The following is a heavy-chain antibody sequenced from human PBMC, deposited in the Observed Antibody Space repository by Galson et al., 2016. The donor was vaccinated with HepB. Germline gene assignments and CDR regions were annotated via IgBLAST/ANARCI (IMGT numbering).Heavy chain of an antibody. CDR1: GGSFTDFY. CDR2: ITHSGRT. J-gene: IGHJ4*02. V-gene: IGHV4-34*10. CDR3: ARTSAAGYSI. Sequence: QVQLQESGPGPVKPSETLSLTCAVYGGSFTDFYWSWVRQSPGKGLLWCGAITHSGRTSYKSSLKSRVTMSLDTSRTYLSLRLSSVTAADTAMYYCARTSAAGYSIWGQGTLVTVSS. D-gene: IGHD5-18*01.